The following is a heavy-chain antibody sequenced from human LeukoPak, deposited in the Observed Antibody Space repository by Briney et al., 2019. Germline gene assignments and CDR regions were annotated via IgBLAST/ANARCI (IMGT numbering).Heavy chain of an antibody. J-gene: IGHJ5*02. CDR2: IYYSGST. D-gene: IGHD1-26*01. CDR1: GGSISRNY. CDR3: AREGPYSGWSDP. Sequence: PSETLSLTCTVSGGSISRNYWSWIRQPPGRGLEWIGYIYYSGSTDYNPSLKSRVTISVDTSKNQFSLKLSSVTAADTAVYYCAREGPYSGWSDPWGQGTLVTVSS. V-gene: IGHV4-59*01.